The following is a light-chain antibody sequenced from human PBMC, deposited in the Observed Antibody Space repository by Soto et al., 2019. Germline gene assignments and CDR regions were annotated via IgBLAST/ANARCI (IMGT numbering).Light chain of an antibody. CDR1: QDISNS. V-gene: IGKV1-17*03. CDR2: PAP. Sequence: DIQMTQSPSAMSASVGDRVTITCRASQDISNSLAWLQQRPGKGPKRLIYPAPSLQSGVPSRFSGSRSGTEFTLTISSLQPEDFATYYCLQHKTFPWTFGQGTKVEIK. J-gene: IGKJ1*01. CDR3: LQHKTFPWT.